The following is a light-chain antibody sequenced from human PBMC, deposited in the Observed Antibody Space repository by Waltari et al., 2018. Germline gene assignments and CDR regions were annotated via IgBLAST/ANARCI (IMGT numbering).Light chain of an antibody. CDR3: QQYNSAPPFT. CDR1: QAISSW. Sequence: DIQMTQSPSSLSASVGDRVTITCRASQAISSWLAWYQQKPGKAPNLLIYKASSLQSGVPSRFSGSGSGTDFTLTISSLQPEDFATYYCQQYNSAPPFTFSPGTKLDIK. J-gene: IGKJ3*01. V-gene: IGKV1-12*01. CDR2: KAS.